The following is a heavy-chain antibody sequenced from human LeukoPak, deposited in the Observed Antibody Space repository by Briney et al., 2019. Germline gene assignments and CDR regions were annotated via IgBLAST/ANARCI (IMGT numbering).Heavy chain of an antibody. J-gene: IGHJ3*01. D-gene: IGHD6-19*01. V-gene: IGHV3-21*01. CDR3: ARDPSSGWYGYAFDV. Sequence: GGSLRLSCAASGCTFSSYSMNWVRLAPGKGLEWVSSITSSSSYIYYADSVKGRFTISRDNAKNSLYLQMNSLRAEDTAVYYCARDPSSGWYGYAFDVWGQGTMVTVSS. CDR1: GCTFSSYS. CDR2: ITSSSSYI.